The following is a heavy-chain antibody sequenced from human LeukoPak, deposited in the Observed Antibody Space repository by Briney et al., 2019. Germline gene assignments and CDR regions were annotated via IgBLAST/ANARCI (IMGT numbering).Heavy chain of an antibody. V-gene: IGHV1-69*11. J-gene: IGHJ4*02. CDR3: ARDGRIGSDRRPYYFDY. CDR1: GGVFTTYA. Sequence: ASVKVSCKASGGVFTTYAISWVRQAPGQGLEWMGSIIPFLGTTNYAQKFQGRVTITADEPTRTAYMELTYVRSDDTAVYYCARDGRIGSDRRPYYFDYWGQGTLVTVSS. D-gene: IGHD3-10*01. CDR2: IIPFLGTT.